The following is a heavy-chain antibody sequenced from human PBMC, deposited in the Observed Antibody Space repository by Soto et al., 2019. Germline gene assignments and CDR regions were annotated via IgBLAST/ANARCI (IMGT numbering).Heavy chain of an antibody. CDR1: GFTFSEYS. CDR2: ISSDGDIT. D-gene: IGHD3-9*01. J-gene: IGHJ5*02. CDR3: VKVSTFYDILTGYYSTNFVDP. Sequence: HPGGSLRLSYSASGFTFSEYSMHWVRQAPGKGLQYVSTISSDGDITYYADSVKGRFTISRDNSKNTLYLQMNSLRPEDTAVYYCVKVSTFYDILTGYYSTNFVDPWGQGALVTVSS. V-gene: IGHV3-64D*06.